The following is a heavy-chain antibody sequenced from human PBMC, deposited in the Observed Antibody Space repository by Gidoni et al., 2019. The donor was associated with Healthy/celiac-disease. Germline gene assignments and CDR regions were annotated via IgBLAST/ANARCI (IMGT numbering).Heavy chain of an antibody. CDR2: ISYDGSNK. CDR1: GFTFSSYA. D-gene: IGHD3-3*01. J-gene: IGHJ6*04. V-gene: IGHV3-30-3*01. Sequence: QVQLVESGGGVVQPGRSLRLSCAASGFTFSSYAMHWARQAPGKGLEWVAVISYDGSNKYYADSVKGRFTISRDNSKNTLYLQMNSLRAEDTAVYYCARGLKSDFWSGPNHYYYYYGMDVWGKGTTVTVSS. CDR3: ARGLKSDFWSGPNHYYYYYGMDV.